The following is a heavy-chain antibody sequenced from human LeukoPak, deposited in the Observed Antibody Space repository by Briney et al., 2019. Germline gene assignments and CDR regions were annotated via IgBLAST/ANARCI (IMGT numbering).Heavy chain of an antibody. CDR3: ARGFGSKSTYFDY. D-gene: IGHD3-10*01. J-gene: IGHJ4*02. CDR2: ISYSGST. V-gene: IGHV4-59*01. Sequence: SETLSLTCTVSGGSISIYYWNWIRQPPGKGLEWIGYISYSGSTNYNPSLKSRVTISLDTSKNQFSLNLRSVTAADTAVYYCARGFGSKSTYFDYWGQGTLVTVSS. CDR1: GGSISIYY.